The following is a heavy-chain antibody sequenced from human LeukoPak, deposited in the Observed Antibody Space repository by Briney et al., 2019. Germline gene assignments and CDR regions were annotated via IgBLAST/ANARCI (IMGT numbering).Heavy chain of an antibody. V-gene: IGHV4-30-4*01. CDR3: ARGMEYYYGMDV. CDR1: GGSISSGDYF. J-gene: IGHJ6*02. D-gene: IGHD3-3*01. Sequence: SQTLSLTCTVSGGSISSGDYFWNWIRQPPGKGLEWIGYIYYTGSTYYKPSLKSRITMSLDTPKNQFSLKLTSVTAADTAVYYCARGMEYYYGMDVWGQGTTVTVSS. CDR2: IYYTGST.